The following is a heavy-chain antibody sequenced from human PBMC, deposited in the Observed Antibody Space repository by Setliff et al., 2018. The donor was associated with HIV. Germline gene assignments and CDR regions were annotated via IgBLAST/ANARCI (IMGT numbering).Heavy chain of an antibody. CDR2: IYYGGRT. Sequence: PSETLSLTCTVSGGSIRTGTYYWGWIRQPPGKGLEWIGSIYYGGRTFYKPSLGSRLTISVDTSKNQFSLRLNSVTAADTAVYYCVRSIHGGGSEPFDTWGQGILVTVSS. D-gene: IGHD3-10*01. CDR3: VRSIHGGGSEPFDT. CDR1: GGSIRTGTYY. V-gene: IGHV4-39*07. J-gene: IGHJ5*02.